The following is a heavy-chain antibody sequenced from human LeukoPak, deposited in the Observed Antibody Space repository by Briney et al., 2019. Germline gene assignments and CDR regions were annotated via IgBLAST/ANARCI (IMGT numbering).Heavy chain of an antibody. Sequence: PSETLSLTCAVYGGSFSGYYWSWIRQPPGKGLEWIGEINHSGSTNYNPSLKSRVTISVDTSKNQFSLKLSSVTAADTAVYYCARRYSSSWYELDYWGQGTLVTVSS. CDR3: ARRYSSSWYELDY. CDR1: GGSFSGYY. CDR2: INHSGST. J-gene: IGHJ4*02. V-gene: IGHV4-34*01. D-gene: IGHD6-13*01.